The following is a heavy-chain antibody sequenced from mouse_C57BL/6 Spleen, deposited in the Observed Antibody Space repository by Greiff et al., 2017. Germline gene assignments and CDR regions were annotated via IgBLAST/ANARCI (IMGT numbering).Heavy chain of an antibody. CDR3: ARWSSETKDFDY. CDR2: INPNNGGT. Sequence: EVQLQESGPELVKPGASVKIPCKASGYTFTDYNMDWVKQSHGKSLEWSGDINPNNGGTIYNQKFKGKATLTVDKSSSTAYMERRSLTSEDTAVYYCARWSSETKDFDYWGQGTTLTVSS. J-gene: IGHJ2*01. V-gene: IGHV1-18*01. CDR1: GYTFTDYN.